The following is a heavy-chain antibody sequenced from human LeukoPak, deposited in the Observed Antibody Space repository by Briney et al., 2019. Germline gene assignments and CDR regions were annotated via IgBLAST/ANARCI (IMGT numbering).Heavy chain of an antibody. CDR3: ARDQYRGGATPDY. CDR1: GFTFSSYS. J-gene: IGHJ4*02. CDR2: ISSSSYI. V-gene: IGHV3-21*01. Sequence: GGSQRLSCAASGFTFSSYSMNWVRQAPGKGLEWVSSISSSSYIYYADSVKGRFTISRDNAKDSLYLQMNSLRAEDTAVYYCARDQYRGGATPDYWGQGTLVTVSS. D-gene: IGHD1-26*01.